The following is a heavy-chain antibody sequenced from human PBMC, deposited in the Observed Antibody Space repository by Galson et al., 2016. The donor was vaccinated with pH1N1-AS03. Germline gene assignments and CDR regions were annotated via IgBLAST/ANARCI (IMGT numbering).Heavy chain of an antibody. CDR1: GFTFSSYA. CDR3: ANDFNYDFWSGYSFY. CDR2: ISFDGTNK. V-gene: IGHV3-30-3*02. Sequence: SLRLSCAASGFTFSSYAIHWVRQAPGKGLDWVAIISFDGTNKYYADSVKGRFSISRDSSKNTLFLQMSALRAEDTAVYYCANDFNYDFWSGYSFYWGQGALVTVSS. J-gene: IGHJ4*02. D-gene: IGHD3/OR15-3a*01.